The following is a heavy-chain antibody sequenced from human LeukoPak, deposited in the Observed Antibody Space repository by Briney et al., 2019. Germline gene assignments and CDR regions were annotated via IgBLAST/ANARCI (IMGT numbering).Heavy chain of an antibody. V-gene: IGHV3-30*18. Sequence: PGGSLRLSCAASGFTFSSYGMHWVRQAPGKGLEWVAVISYDGSNKYYADSVKGRFTISRDNSKNTLYLQMNSLRAEDTAVYYCAKDFHYGDYVGWFDPWGQGTLVTVSS. D-gene: IGHD4-17*01. CDR2: ISYDGSNK. CDR1: GFTFSSYG. J-gene: IGHJ5*02. CDR3: AKDFHYGDYVGWFDP.